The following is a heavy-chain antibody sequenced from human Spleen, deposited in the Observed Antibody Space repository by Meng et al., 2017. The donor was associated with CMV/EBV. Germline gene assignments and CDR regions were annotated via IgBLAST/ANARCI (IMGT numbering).Heavy chain of an antibody. CDR2: IYYSGST. CDR1: GGSISSYY. D-gene: IGHD3-3*01. CDR3: ARDQLRFRYGMDV. Sequence: SETLSLTCTVSGGSISSYYWSWIRQPPGKGLEWIGYIYYSGSTNYNPSLKSRVTISVDTSKNQFSLKLSSVTAADTAVYYCARDQLRFRYGMDVWGQGTTVTVSS. V-gene: IGHV4-59*01. J-gene: IGHJ6*02.